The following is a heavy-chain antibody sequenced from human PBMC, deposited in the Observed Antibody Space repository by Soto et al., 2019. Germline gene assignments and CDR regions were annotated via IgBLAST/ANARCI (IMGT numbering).Heavy chain of an antibody. CDR3: AKTTTTLSYYYYYMDV. Sequence: GGSLRLSCAASGFTFSSPWMNWVRQAPGKGLEWVARIKSKTDGGTTEYITPVKGRFTISRDDSEKMLYLQMNSLRAEDTALYYCAKTTTTLSYYYYYMDVWGKGTTVTVSS. CDR2: IKSKTDGGTT. J-gene: IGHJ6*03. CDR1: GFTFSSPW. V-gene: IGHV3-15*07. D-gene: IGHD1-1*01.